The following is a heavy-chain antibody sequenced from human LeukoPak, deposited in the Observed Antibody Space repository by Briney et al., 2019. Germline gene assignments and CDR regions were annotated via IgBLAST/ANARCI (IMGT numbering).Heavy chain of an antibody. Sequence: NPSETLSLTCTVSGGPIRSSSYYWGWIRQPPGKGLEWIGSIHYSGSTYYNPSLKSRVTISVDTSKSQFSLKLSCVTAADTAVYYCARQRTVITPDAFDIWGQGTMVTVSS. CDR1: GGPIRSSSYY. J-gene: IGHJ3*02. CDR3: ARQRTVITPDAFDI. CDR2: IHYSGST. D-gene: IGHD4-23*01. V-gene: IGHV4-39*01.